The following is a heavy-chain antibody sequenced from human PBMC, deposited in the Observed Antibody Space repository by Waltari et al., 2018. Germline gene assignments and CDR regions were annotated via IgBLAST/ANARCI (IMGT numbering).Heavy chain of an antibody. J-gene: IGHJ6*03. D-gene: IGHD6-13*01. Sequence: EVQLVESGGGLVQPGRSLRLSCTASGFTFGDYAMSWVRQAPGKGLEWVGFIRSKAYGGTTEYAASVKGRFTISRDDSKSIAYLQMNSLKTEDTAVYYCTRYSSWYRYDYYYYMDVWGKGTTVTVSS. V-gene: IGHV3-49*04. CDR1: GFTFGDYA. CDR2: IRSKAYGGTT. CDR3: TRYSSWYRYDYYYYMDV.